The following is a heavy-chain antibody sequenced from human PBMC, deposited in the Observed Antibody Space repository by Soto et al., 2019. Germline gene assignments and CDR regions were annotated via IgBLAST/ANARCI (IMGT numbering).Heavy chain of an antibody. Sequence: PGGSLRLSCAASGFTFSSYEMNWVRQAPGKGLEWVSYISSSGSTIYYADSVKGRFTISRDNAKNSLYLQMNSLRAEDTAVYYCARGRYNWNEIDPWGQGTLVTVSS. CDR1: GFTFSSYE. CDR3: ARGRYNWNEIDP. V-gene: IGHV3-48*03. J-gene: IGHJ5*02. D-gene: IGHD1-20*01. CDR2: ISSSGSTI.